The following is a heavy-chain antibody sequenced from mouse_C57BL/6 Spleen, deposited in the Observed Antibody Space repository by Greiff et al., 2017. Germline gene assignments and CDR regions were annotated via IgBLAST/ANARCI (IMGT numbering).Heavy chain of an antibody. Sequence: QVQLQQPGTELVKPGASVKLSCKASGYTFTSYWMHWVKQRPGQGLEWIGNINPSNGGTNYNAKVKSKATMTYDKSSSTAYFQLSSLTSEDSAVYYCARSYGNYFYYAMDYWGQGTSVTVSS. V-gene: IGHV1-53*01. CDR2: INPSNGGT. J-gene: IGHJ4*01. CDR1: GYTFTSYW. D-gene: IGHD2-1*01. CDR3: ARSYGNYFYYAMDY.